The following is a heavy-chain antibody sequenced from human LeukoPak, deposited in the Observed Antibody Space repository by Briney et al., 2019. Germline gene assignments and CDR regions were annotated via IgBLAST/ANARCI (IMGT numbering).Heavy chain of an antibody. CDR3: AQAGVVGTTTGGLDI. CDR2: IYPADSDV. Sequence: KPGESLQISCQASTATFTTYWIAWVRQLPGKGLEWMGIIYPADSDVNYSPTFRGQVIISADKPIATAYLQWTRLEASDTAMYYCAQAGVVGTTTGGLDIWGQGTMVTVSS. D-gene: IGHD1-26*01. V-gene: IGHV5-51*01. CDR1: TATFTTYW. J-gene: IGHJ3*02.